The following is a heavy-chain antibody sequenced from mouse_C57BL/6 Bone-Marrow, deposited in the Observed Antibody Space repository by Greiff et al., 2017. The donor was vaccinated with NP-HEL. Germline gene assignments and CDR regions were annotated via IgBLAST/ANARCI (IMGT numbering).Heavy chain of an antibody. CDR2: IFPRSGNT. J-gene: IGHJ1*03. D-gene: IGHD2-10*01. Sequence: QVQLQQSGAELARPGASVKLSCKASGYTFTSYGISWVKQRTGQGLEWIGEIFPRSGNTYYNEKFKGKATLTADKSSSTAYMVLRSLTSEDAAVYFCARCPSYENFDVWGTGTTVTVSS. CDR1: GYTFTSYG. CDR3: ARCPSYENFDV. V-gene: IGHV1-81*01.